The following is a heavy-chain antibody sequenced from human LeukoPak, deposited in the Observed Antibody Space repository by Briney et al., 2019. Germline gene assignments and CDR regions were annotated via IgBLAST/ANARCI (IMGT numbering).Heavy chain of an antibody. CDR2: IKEDGSEK. CDR1: GFIFSNNW. Sequence: GGSLRLSCAASGFIFSNNWMSWVRQAPGKGLEWVANIKEDGSEKHYVDSVKGRFTISRDNAKNSLYLQMSSLRAEDTAVYYCARDSAKGGSKGAIGATDYWGQGTLVTVSS. J-gene: IGHJ4*02. CDR3: ARDSAKGGSKGAIGATDY. D-gene: IGHD1-26*01. V-gene: IGHV3-7*01.